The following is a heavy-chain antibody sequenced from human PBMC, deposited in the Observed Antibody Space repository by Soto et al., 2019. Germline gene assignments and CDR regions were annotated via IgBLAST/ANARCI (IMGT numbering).Heavy chain of an antibody. V-gene: IGHV3-64D*06. CDR3: VREVIRGVPDS. Sequence: HPGGSLRLSCSASGFTFSTYAMHWIRRAPGRGLEYVSAIGGNGNPTYYADSMKGRFIVSRDNSKNILYLQMSTLRVEDTAIYYCVREVIRGVPDSWGQGTLVTVSS. CDR1: GFTFSTYA. J-gene: IGHJ4*02. D-gene: IGHD3-10*01. CDR2: IGGNGNPT.